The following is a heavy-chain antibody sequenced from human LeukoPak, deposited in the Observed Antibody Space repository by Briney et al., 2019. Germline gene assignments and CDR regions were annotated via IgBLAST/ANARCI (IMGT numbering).Heavy chain of an antibody. CDR2: INAGNGNT. CDR3: ARDRGRTDNWFDP. D-gene: IGHD2-15*01. Sequence: ASVTVSCTASGYTFTSYAMHWVRQAPGQRLEWMGWINAGNGNTKYSQKFQGRVTITRDTSASTAYMELSSLRSEDTAVYYCARDRGRTDNWFDPWGQRTLVTVSS. CDR1: GYTFTSYA. V-gene: IGHV1-3*01. J-gene: IGHJ5*02.